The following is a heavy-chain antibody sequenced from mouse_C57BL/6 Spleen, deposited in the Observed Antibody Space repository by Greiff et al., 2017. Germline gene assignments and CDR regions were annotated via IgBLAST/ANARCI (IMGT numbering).Heavy chain of an antibody. CDR3: ARMGFDY. V-gene: IGHV1-69*01. CDR2: IDPSDSYT. Sequence: QVQLQQPGAELVMPGASVKLSCKPSGYTFTSYWMHWVKQRPGQGLEWIGEIDPSDSYTNYNQKFKGKSTLTVDKSSSTAYMQLSSLTSEDSAVYYCARMGFDYWGQGTTLTVSS. CDR1: GYTFTSYW. J-gene: IGHJ2*01.